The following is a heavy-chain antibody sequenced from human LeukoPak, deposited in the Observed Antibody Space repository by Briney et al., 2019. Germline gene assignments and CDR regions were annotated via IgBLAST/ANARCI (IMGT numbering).Heavy chain of an antibody. J-gene: IGHJ4*02. CDR1: GGSFSGYY. V-gene: IGHV4-34*01. Sequence: PSETLSLTCAVYGGSFSGYYWSWIRQPPGKGLEWIGEINHSGSTNYNPSLKSRVTISVDTSKNQFSLKLGSVTAADTAVYYCARVWSAGLPDYWGQGTLVTVSS. CDR2: INHSGST. D-gene: IGHD3-10*01. CDR3: ARVWSAGLPDY.